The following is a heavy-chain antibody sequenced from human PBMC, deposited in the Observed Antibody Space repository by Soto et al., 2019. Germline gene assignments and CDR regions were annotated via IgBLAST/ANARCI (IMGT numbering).Heavy chain of an antibody. Sequence: SATMSLPWTVSGGSLTSNTWWTLIRQPPGQGLEWIGEIYRTGSTNYNPSLKSRVTISLDKSENQFSLKVTSLTAADTAVYYCASRDPGTSVDYWGQGTLVPVSS. V-gene: IGHV4-4*02. CDR1: GGSLTSNTW. CDR3: ASRDPGTSVDY. D-gene: IGHD1-7*01. CDR2: IYRTGST. J-gene: IGHJ4*02.